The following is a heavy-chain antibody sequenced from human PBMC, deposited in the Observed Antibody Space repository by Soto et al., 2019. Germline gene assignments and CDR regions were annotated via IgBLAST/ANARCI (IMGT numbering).Heavy chain of an antibody. Sequence: GGSLRLSCAASGFTFSRSAMYWVRQAPGKGLEWVSAISGPGGSTYYADSVKGRFTISRDNSRNTLFLQMDSLRAEDTVLYYCVKDQNIVVAPHATSHYSHGMDVWGQGTSVTVSS. CDR3: VKDQNIVVAPHATSHYSHGMDV. D-gene: IGHD2-21*01. V-gene: IGHV3-23*01. CDR2: ISGPGGST. CDR1: GFTFSRSA. J-gene: IGHJ6*02.